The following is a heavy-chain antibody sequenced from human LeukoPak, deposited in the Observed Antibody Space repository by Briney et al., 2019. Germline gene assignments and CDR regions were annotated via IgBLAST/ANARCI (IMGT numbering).Heavy chain of an antibody. CDR3: ARDSAADFWSGRNPYGMDV. Sequence: GGSLRLSCAASGFTVSSNCMSWVRQAPGKGLEWVSVIYSGGSTYYADSVKGRFTISRDNSKNTLYLQMNSLRAEDTAVYYCARDSAADFWSGRNPYGMDVWGQGTTVTVSS. CDR1: GFTVSSNC. V-gene: IGHV3-66*02. J-gene: IGHJ6*02. D-gene: IGHD3-3*01. CDR2: IYSGGST.